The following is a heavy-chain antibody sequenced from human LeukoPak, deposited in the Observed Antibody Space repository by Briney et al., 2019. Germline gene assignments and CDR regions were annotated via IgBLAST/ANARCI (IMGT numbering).Heavy chain of an antibody. J-gene: IGHJ6*02. CDR1: GNDFTSYY. CDR2: INPSGGST. CDR3: ASMVRGSYDMDV. Sequence: ASVKVSCKASGNDFTSYYMHWVRQAPGQGLEWMGIINPSGGSTTYAQKFQGRVTMTRDTSTSTVYMELSSLRSEDTAVYYCASMVRGSYDMDVWGQGTTVTVSS. V-gene: IGHV1-46*01. D-gene: IGHD3-10*01.